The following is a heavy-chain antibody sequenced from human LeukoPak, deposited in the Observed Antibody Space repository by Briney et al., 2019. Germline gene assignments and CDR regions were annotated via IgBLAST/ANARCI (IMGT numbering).Heavy chain of an antibody. CDR3: AKDRSGSVWGSYRYDY. J-gene: IGHJ4*02. CDR1: GFTFSSYA. Sequence: PGGSLRLSCAASGFTFSSYAMSWVRQAPGKGLEWVSAISGSGGSTYYADSVKGRFTISRDNSKNTLYLQMNSLRAEDTAVYYCAKDRSGSVWGSYRYDYWGQGTLVTVSS. CDR2: ISGSGGST. D-gene: IGHD3-16*02. V-gene: IGHV3-23*01.